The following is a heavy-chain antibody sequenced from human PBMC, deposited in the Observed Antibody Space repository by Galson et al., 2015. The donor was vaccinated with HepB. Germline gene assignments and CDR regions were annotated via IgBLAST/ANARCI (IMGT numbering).Heavy chain of an antibody. D-gene: IGHD2-2*01. CDR2: ISYDGSNK. CDR1: GFTFSSYA. J-gene: IGHJ4*02. V-gene: IGHV3-30-3*01. Sequence: SLRLSCAASGFTFSSYAMHWVRQAPGKGLEWVAVISYDGSNKYYADSVKGRFTISRDNSKNTLYLQMNSLRAEDTAVYYCVPLGVYCSSTSCLDYWGQGTLVTVSS. CDR3: VPLGVYCSSTSCLDY.